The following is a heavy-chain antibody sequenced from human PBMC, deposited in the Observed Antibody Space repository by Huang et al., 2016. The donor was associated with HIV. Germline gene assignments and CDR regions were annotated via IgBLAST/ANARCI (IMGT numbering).Heavy chain of an antibody. Sequence: EVRLVETGGVLIHPGESLRLACAASGFTVSSNVMNWVRQAPGKGRAWFSVIYSGGSTYFAGSVRGRFTISRDNSKNTLYLQMNNVIAEDTSVYYYYLDVWGTGTTVTVSS. V-gene: IGHV3-53*02. CDR3: YLDV. J-gene: IGHJ6*03. CDR2: IYSGGST. CDR1: GFTVSSNV.